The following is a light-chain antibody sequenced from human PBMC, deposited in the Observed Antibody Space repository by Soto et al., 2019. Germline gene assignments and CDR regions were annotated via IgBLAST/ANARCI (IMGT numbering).Light chain of an antibody. V-gene: IGLV4-60*03. Sequence: QLVLTQSSSASASLGSSVKLTCTLSSGHSSYIIAWHQQQTGKAPRFLMTVEGSGNYNKGSGVPDRVSGSSAGADRYLAISNLQSEDEATYYCDTWDTNTQVFGGGTKVTVL. J-gene: IGLJ2*01. CDR3: DTWDTNTQV. CDR2: VEGSGNY. CDR1: SGHSSYI.